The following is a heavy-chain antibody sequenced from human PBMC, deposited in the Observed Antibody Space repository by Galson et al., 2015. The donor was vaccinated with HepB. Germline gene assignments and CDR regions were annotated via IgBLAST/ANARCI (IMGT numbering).Heavy chain of an antibody. J-gene: IGHJ6*02. CDR3: ARGEEVSTSTFVYFYYGIGV. V-gene: IGHV1-69*13. CDR2: IIPMFGTA. CDR1: GGYFSSYA. Sequence: SVKVSCKASGGYFSSYAVSWVRQAPGQGLEWMGGIIPMFGTANYAQNFQGRVTITADESTSTVYMELRSLRPEHTAVYYCARGEEVSTSTFVYFYYGIGVWGQGTTVTVSS. D-gene: IGHD5/OR15-5a*01.